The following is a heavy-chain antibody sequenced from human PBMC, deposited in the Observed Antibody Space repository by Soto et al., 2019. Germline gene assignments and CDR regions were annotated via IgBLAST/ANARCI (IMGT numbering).Heavy chain of an antibody. CDR3: ARARTSSCPVGCWFDP. CDR2: IIPIFGTG. J-gene: IGHJ5*02. V-gene: IGHV1-69*14. Sequence: QVQLVQSGAEVKKPGSSVKVSCKASGGTFSSYAISWVRQAPGQGLEWMGGIIPIFGTGNYAQKFQGRVRITADKCTSTAYMELSSLRSEDTAVYYCARARTSSCPVGCWFDPWGQGTLVTVSS. D-gene: IGHD2-15*01. CDR1: GGTFSSYA.